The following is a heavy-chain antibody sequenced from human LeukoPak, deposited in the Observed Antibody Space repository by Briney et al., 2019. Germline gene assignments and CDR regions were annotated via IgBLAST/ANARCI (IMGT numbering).Heavy chain of an antibody. J-gene: IGHJ6*02. V-gene: IGHV4-4*07. D-gene: IGHD3-22*01. CDR1: GASISTYY. CDR2: IYGST. CDR3: ARNYYNGMDV. Sequence: SETLSLTCTVSGASISTYYWSWVRQPAGQGLEWIGRIYGSTHYNPPLESRVTMSVDTSKNQFSLRLKSVTAADTAVYFCARNYYNGMDVWGQGTTVTVSS.